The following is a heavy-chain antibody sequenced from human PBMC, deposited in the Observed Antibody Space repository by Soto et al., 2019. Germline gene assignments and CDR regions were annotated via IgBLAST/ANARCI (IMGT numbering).Heavy chain of an antibody. CDR3: AREVPSGDDAFDI. J-gene: IGHJ3*02. V-gene: IGHV4-34*01. CDR1: GESFNKYY. Sequence: QVQLQQWGAGLLKPSETLSLTCAVYGESFNKYYWSWIRQLPGKGLEWLGEINHRGSTNYDPSLKSRVTISVDTSKNQFSLKLSSVTAADTAVYYCAREVPSGDDAFDIWGQGTMVTVSS. D-gene: IGHD1-26*01. CDR2: INHRGST.